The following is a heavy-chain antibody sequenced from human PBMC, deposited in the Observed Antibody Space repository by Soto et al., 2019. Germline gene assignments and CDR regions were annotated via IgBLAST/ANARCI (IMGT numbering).Heavy chain of an antibody. J-gene: IGHJ4*02. D-gene: IGHD2-2*01. V-gene: IGHV3-23*01. Sequence: EVQLLESGGGLVQPGGSLRLSCAASGFSFSTYAMSWVRQAPGKGLEWVSGIGGSGGGTNYADSVKGRFIISRENSKNALYLQMDSMGAEDSAVYYCAKTLGYCTSATCYGGWYCDHWCQGTLVSVSP. CDR3: AKTLGYCTSATCYGGWYCDH. CDR2: IGGSGGGT. CDR1: GFSFSTYA.